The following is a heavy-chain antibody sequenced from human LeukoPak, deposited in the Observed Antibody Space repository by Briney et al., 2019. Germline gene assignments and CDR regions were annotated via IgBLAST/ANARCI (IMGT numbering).Heavy chain of an antibody. CDR3: ARLSVPQQLVLDHMYYFDY. CDR1: GYTFITYW. Sequence: GESLKISCKSSGYTFITYWIGWVRQMPGKGLEWMGIIYPGDSDTRYSPSFQGQVTISADKSISTAYLQWSSLKASDTAMYYCARLSVPQQLVLDHMYYFDYWGQGTLVTVSS. V-gene: IGHV5-51*01. D-gene: IGHD6-13*01. J-gene: IGHJ4*02. CDR2: IYPGDSDT.